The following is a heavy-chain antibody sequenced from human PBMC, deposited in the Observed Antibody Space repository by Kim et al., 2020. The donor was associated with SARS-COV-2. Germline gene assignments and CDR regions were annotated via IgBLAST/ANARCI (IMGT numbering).Heavy chain of an antibody. CDR3: ARVLVFYYYGMDV. J-gene: IGHJ6*02. V-gene: IGHV3-30*07. D-gene: IGHD2-8*01. Sequence: YEADSVKGRFTIARDNYKNTLYLQMNSMRAEDTAVYYCARVLVFYYYGMDVWGQGTTVTVSS.